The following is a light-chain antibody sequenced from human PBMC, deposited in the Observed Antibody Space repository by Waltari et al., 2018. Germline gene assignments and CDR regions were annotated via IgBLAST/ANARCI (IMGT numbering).Light chain of an antibody. Sequence: EIVITQTPATLSVSPGERATLSCRASQSVTSNLAWYQPKPGQAPRLLIFGASTRAADIPARFSGSGSGTEFTLTISSLQSEDFAVYYCLQYNDWPPWTFGQGTKVEI. CDR2: GAS. V-gene: IGKV3-15*01. CDR1: QSVTSN. J-gene: IGKJ1*01. CDR3: LQYNDWPPWT.